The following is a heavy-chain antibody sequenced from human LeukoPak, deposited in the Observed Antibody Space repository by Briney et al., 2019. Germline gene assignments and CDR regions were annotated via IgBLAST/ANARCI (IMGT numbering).Heavy chain of an antibody. CDR2: IRNNGGDT. D-gene: IGHD2-15*01. V-gene: IGHV3-23*01. Sequence: GGSLRLSCAASGFTFREYSMSWVRQAPGKGLEWVSNIRNNGGDTYYTDSVKGRFTISRDNSKNTLYLEMNSLRAGDTAVYYCAKGGYTTWFDPWGQGTLVTVSS. J-gene: IGHJ5*02. CDR1: GFTFREYS. CDR3: AKGGYTTWFDP.